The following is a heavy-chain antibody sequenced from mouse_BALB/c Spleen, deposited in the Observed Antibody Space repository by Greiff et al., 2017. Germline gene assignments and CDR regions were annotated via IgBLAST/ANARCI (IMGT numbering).Heavy chain of an antibody. CDR3: ARDYYGSSYPFAY. D-gene: IGHD1-1*01. J-gene: IGHJ3*01. V-gene: IGHV5-12-1*01. CDR2: ISSGGGST. CDR1: GFAFSSYD. Sequence: EVMLVESGGGLVKPGGSLKLSCAASGFAFSSYDMSWVRQTPEKRLEWVAYISSGGGSTYYPDTVKGRFTISRDNAKNTLYLQMSSLKSEDTAMYYCARDYYGSSYPFAYWGQGTLVTVSA.